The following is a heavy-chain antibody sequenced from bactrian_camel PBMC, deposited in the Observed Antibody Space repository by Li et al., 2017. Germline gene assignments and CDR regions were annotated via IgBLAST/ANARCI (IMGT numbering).Heavy chain of an antibody. CDR3: AVGHWGGGSCFPAAGY. J-gene: IGHJ6*01. CDR2: IDKDGVT. CDR1: GYVYRDYC. Sequence: HVQLVESGGGSVQAGGYLRLSCVASGYVYRDYCMGWFRQAPGKEREDVAVIDKDGVTIYANSVKGRFTISRDNNKDMTYLQMNSLKLEDTAMYYCAVGHWGGGSCFPAAGYWGQGTQVTVS. V-gene: IGHV3S53*01. D-gene: IGHD6*01.